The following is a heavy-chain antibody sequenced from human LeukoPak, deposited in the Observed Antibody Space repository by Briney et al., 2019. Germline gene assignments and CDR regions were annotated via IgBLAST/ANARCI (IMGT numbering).Heavy chain of an antibody. Sequence: GGSLRLSCAASGFTFSSYALTWVRQAPGKGLEWVAGISGSGVNTDYADSVKGRFTISRDNSKNTLYLQMNSLRAEDTAVYYCAKDRAVIRIVGATFFGFDYWGQGTLVTVSS. V-gene: IGHV3-23*01. D-gene: IGHD1-26*01. CDR3: AKDRAVIRIVGATFFGFDY. CDR1: GFTFSSYA. CDR2: ISGSGVNT. J-gene: IGHJ4*02.